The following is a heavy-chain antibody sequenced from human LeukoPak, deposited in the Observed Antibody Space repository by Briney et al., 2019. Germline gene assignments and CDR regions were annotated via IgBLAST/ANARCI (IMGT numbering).Heavy chain of an antibody. CDR3: ARLRWADWVFDY. D-gene: IGHD3/OR15-3a*01. Sequence: PSETLSLTCAVSGYSISSGYYWGWIRQPPGKGLEWIGSIYHSGSTYYNPSLKSRVTISVDTSKNQFSLKLSSVTAADTAVYYCARLRWADWVFDYWGQGTLVTVSS. V-gene: IGHV4-38-2*01. CDR1: GYSISSGYY. J-gene: IGHJ4*02. CDR2: IYHSGST.